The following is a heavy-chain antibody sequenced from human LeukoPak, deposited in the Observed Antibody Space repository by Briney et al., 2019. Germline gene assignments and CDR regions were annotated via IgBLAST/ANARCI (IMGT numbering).Heavy chain of an antibody. J-gene: IGHJ4*02. CDR1: GYTFTSYG. CDR3: ARGVRGITFGGVIVPPDY. CDR2: ISAYNGNT. D-gene: IGHD3-16*02. V-gene: IGHV1-18*01. Sequence: ASVTVSCKASGYTFTSYGISWVRQAPGQGLEWMGWISAYNGNTNYAQKLQGRVTMTTDTSTSTAYMELRSLRSDDTAVYYCARGVRGITFGGVIVPPDYWGQGTLVTVSS.